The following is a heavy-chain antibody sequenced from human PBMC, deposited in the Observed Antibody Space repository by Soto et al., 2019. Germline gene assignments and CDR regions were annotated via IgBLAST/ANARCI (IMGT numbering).Heavy chain of an antibody. CDR3: ARDHNGLDAFDI. Sequence: GGSLRLSCAASGFTFSNYNINWVRQAPGKGLEWVSSISSSSSYIYYADSVKGRFTISRDNAKNSLYLQMNSLRAEDTAVYYCARDHNGLDAFDIWGQGTMVTVSS. V-gene: IGHV3-21*06. D-gene: IGHD1-20*01. CDR2: ISSSSSYI. J-gene: IGHJ3*02. CDR1: GFTFSNYN.